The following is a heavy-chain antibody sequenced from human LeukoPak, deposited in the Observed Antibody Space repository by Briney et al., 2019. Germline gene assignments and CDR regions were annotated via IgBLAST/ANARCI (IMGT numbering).Heavy chain of an antibody. Sequence: ASVKVSCTASGYTFTGYYMHWVRQAPGQGLEWMGRINPNSGGTNYAQKFQGRFTMTRDTSISTAYMELSRLRSDDTAVYYCASRYSGSYLAGQTRDYWGQGTLVTVSS. CDR3: ASRYSGSYLAGQTRDY. J-gene: IGHJ4*02. CDR2: INPNSGGT. D-gene: IGHD1-26*01. CDR1: GYTFTGYY. V-gene: IGHV1-2*06.